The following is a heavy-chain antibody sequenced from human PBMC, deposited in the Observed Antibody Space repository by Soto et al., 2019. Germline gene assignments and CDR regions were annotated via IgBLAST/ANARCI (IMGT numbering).Heavy chain of an antibody. Sequence: ASVKVSCKTSGYTFSNYGITWVRQAPGQPLEWLGWISLYSDGTNYAQKFQGRVSMATDTSTTTAYMELRSLRSDDTAVYYCARVVPGAEAWFGPWGQGTLVTVYS. CDR3: ARVVPGAEAWFGP. V-gene: IGHV1-18*01. CDR1: GYTFSNYG. CDR2: ISLYSDGT. D-gene: IGHD2-2*01. J-gene: IGHJ5*02.